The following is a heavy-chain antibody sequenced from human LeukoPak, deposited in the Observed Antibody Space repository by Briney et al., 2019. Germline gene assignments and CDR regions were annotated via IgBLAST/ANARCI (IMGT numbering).Heavy chain of an antibody. J-gene: IGHJ4*02. Sequence: PGGSLRLSCAASGFTFSSYGMHWVRQAPGKGLEWVAVISYDGSNKYYADSVKGRFTISRDNSKNTLYLQMNSLGAEDTAVYYCVKDTHRDYYGSGSYLVTGYWGQGTLVTVSS. V-gene: IGHV3-30*18. D-gene: IGHD3-10*01. CDR2: ISYDGSNK. CDR3: VKDTHRDYYGSGSYLVTGY. CDR1: GFTFSSYG.